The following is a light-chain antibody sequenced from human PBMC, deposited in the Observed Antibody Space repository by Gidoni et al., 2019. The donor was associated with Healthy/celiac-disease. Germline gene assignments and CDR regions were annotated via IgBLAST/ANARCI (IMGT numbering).Light chain of an antibody. CDR2: AAS. J-gene: IGKJ4*01. CDR1: QGISSY. CDR3: QQSYSTPLT. V-gene: IGKV1-39*01. Sequence: DIQMTQSPSSLPASVGDRVTIPCRESQGISSYLNWYQQKPGKAPKLLIYAASSLQSGVPSRFSGSGSGTDFTLTISSLQPEDFATYYCQQSYSTPLTFGGGTKVEIK.